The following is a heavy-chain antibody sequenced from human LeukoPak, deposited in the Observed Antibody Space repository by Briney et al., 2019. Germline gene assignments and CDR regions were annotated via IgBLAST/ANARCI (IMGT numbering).Heavy chain of an antibody. CDR2: IYYSGST. Sequence: SETLSLTCTVSGGSISSYYWSWIRQPPGKGLEWIGYIYYSGSTNYNPSLKSRVTISVDTSKNQFSLKLSSVTAADTAVYYCARWVSGSTLYYYYYMDVWGKGTTVTVSS. V-gene: IGHV4-59*08. D-gene: IGHD1-26*01. CDR3: ARWVSGSTLYYYYYMDV. CDR1: GGSISSYY. J-gene: IGHJ6*03.